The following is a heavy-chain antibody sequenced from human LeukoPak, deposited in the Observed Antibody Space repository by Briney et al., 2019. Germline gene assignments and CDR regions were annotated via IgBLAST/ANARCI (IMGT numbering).Heavy chain of an antibody. V-gene: IGHV1-24*01. CDR3: ATVPYYYDSSGWYYFDY. D-gene: IGHD3-22*01. J-gene: IGHJ4*02. CDR2: FAPEDGEP. CDR1: GYTLTELS. Sequence: GASVKVSCKVSGYTLTELSIHRVRHAPGNGLEWMGGFAPEDGEPNYAQKFQGRVTMTQDTSTNTAYMELSSLRSEDTAVYYCATVPYYYDSSGWYYFDYWGQGTLVTVSS.